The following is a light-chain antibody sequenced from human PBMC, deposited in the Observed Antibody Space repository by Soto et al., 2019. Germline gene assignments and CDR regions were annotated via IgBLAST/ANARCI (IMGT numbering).Light chain of an antibody. Sequence: EIVLTQSPGTLSLSPGESATLSCRASQSIGSTYLAWYQQRPGQVPRLLISGTSTRATGIPARFSGSGSGTEFTLTISSLQSEDFAVYYCQQYNKWPRTFGQGTKVDI. CDR2: GTS. CDR1: QSIGST. CDR3: QQYNKWPRT. V-gene: IGKV3-15*01. J-gene: IGKJ2*01.